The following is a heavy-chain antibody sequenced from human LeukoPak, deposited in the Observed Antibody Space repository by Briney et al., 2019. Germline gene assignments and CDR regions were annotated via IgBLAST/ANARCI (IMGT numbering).Heavy chain of an antibody. Sequence: GASVKVSCKVSGYTLTELSMHWVRQAPGKGLEWMGGFDPEDGETIYAQKFQGRVTMTEDTSTDTAYMELSSLRSKDTAVYYCATGYFDWFLFDYWGQGTLVTVSS. CDR1: GYTLTELS. J-gene: IGHJ4*02. V-gene: IGHV1-24*01. D-gene: IGHD3-9*01. CDR3: ATGYFDWFLFDY. CDR2: FDPEDGET.